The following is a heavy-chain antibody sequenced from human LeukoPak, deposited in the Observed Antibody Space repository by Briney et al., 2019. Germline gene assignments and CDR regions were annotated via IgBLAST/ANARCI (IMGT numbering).Heavy chain of an antibody. CDR1: GGSISSGGYY. J-gene: IGHJ5*02. V-gene: IGHV4-31*03. D-gene: IGHD1-14*01. CDR2: IYYSGST. Sequence: SETLSLTCTVSGGSISSGGYYWSWIRQHPGKGLEWIGYIYYSGSTYYNPSLKSRVTISVDTSKNQFSLKLSSVTAADTAVYFCARNPKLYERPENWFDPWGQGTLVTVSS. CDR3: ARNPKLYERPENWFDP.